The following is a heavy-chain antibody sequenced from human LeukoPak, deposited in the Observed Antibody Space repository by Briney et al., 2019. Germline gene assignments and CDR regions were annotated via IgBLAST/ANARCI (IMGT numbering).Heavy chain of an antibody. J-gene: IGHJ4*02. D-gene: IGHD4-23*01. CDR3: AKHTAVLSGYFDY. Sequence: GGSLRLSCAASGFTFSSYWMSWVRQAPGKGLEWVANIKQDGSEKYYVDSVKGRFTIPRDNAKNSLYLQMNSLRTEDTALYYCAKHTAVLSGYFDYWGQGTLVTVSS. CDR2: IKQDGSEK. CDR1: GFTFSSYW. V-gene: IGHV3-7*03.